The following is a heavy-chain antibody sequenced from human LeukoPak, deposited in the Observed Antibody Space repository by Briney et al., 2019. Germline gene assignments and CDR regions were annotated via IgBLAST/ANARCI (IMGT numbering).Heavy chain of an antibody. CDR1: GYTFSSYS. CDR2: ISSSSSTI. CDR3: ARDIGPHRTQNWFDP. J-gene: IGHJ5*02. D-gene: IGHD2-15*01. Sequence: GGSLRLSCAASGYTFSSYSMNWVRQAPGKGLEGVSYISSSSSTIYYADSVKGRFTISRDNAKNSLYLQMNSLRAEDTAVYYCARDIGPHRTQNWFDPWGQGTLVTVSS. V-gene: IGHV3-48*04.